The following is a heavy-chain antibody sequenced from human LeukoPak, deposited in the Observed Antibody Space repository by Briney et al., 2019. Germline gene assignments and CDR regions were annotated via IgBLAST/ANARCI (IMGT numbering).Heavy chain of an antibody. J-gene: IGHJ4*02. Sequence: GGSLRLSCAASGFTFSNYEMNWVRQAPGKGLEWVSYISGSGKNIYYADSVRGRFTISRDNSKNTLYLQMNSLRVEDAAVYYCARAPVTSCRGAYCYPFDYWGQGTLVTVSS. V-gene: IGHV3-48*03. CDR1: GFTFSNYE. D-gene: IGHD2-21*01. CDR3: ARAPVTSCRGAYCYPFDY. CDR2: ISGSGKNI.